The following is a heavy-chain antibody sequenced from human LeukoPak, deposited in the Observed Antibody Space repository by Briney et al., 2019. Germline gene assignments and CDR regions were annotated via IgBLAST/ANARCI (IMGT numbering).Heavy chain of an antibody. CDR3: AKDRGQGYYDSSGPDY. J-gene: IGHJ4*02. D-gene: IGHD3-22*01. CDR1: GLTFSGYD. CDR2: ISSSTNRT. Sequence: GGSLRLSCVTSGLTFSGYDMFWVRQAPGKGLEWISYISSSTNRTHYADSVKGRFTISRDNAKNSLYLQMNSLRAEDTAVYYCAKDRGQGYYDSSGPDYWGQGTLVTVSS. V-gene: IGHV3-48*01.